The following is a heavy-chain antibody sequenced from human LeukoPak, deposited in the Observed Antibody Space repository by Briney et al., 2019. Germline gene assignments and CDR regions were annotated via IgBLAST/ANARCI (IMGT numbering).Heavy chain of an antibody. CDR1: GFTFSSYA. CDR3: ARVGYGDYGGFLDY. J-gene: IGHJ4*02. Sequence: SGGSLRLSCAASGFTFSSYAMHWVRQAPGKGLEYVSAISSNGGSTYYANSVKGRFTISRDNSKNTLYLQMGSLRAEDMAVYYCARVGYGDYGGFLDYWGQGTLVTVSS. CDR2: ISSNGGST. V-gene: IGHV3-64*01. D-gene: IGHD4-17*01.